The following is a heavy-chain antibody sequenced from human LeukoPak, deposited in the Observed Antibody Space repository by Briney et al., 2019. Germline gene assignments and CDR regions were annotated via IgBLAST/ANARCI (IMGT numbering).Heavy chain of an antibody. Sequence: GGSLRLSCAASGFTFSSYGMSWVRQAPGKGLEWVSAISGSGGSTYYADSVKGRFTISRDNSKNTLYLQMNSLRAEDTAVYYCAKRLDYGGAFDIWGQGTMVTVSS. CDR3: AKRLDYGGAFDI. V-gene: IGHV3-23*01. CDR1: GFTFSSYG. D-gene: IGHD4-23*01. CDR2: ISGSGGST. J-gene: IGHJ3*02.